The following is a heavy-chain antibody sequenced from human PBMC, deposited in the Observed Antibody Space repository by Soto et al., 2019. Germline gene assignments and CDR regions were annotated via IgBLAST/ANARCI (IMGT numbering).Heavy chain of an antibody. J-gene: IGHJ4*02. CDR3: ARDLLSYSGYDCLDY. D-gene: IGHD5-12*01. Sequence: GGSLRLSCAASGFTFSSYGMHWVRQAPGKGLEWVAVIWYDGSNKYYADSVKGRFTISRDNSKNTLYLQMNSLRAEDTAVYYCARDLLSYSGYDCLDYWGQGTLVTVSS. V-gene: IGHV3-33*01. CDR1: GFTFSSYG. CDR2: IWYDGSNK.